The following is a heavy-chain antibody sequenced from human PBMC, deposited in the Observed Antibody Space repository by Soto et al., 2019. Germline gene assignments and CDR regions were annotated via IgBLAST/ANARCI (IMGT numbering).Heavy chain of an antibody. CDR1: GGSISNSNYY. V-gene: IGHV4-39*01. CDR2: IYYSGSA. D-gene: IGHD5-18*01. J-gene: IGHJ4*02. CDR3: ARRTEYTYNY. Sequence: QLQLQESGPGLVKPSETLSLTCTVSGGSISNSNYYWGWIRQSPGKGLEWIGSIYYSGSAYYNPSLKSRVTISVDTSKIQFSLKLSSVAASDTAIYFCARRTEYTYNYWCQGTLVTVSS.